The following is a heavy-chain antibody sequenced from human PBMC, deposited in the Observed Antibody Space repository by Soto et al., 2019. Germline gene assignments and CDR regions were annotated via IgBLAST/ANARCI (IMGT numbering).Heavy chain of an antibody. V-gene: IGHV4-4*07. CDR1: GGSMSSYY. J-gene: IGHJ5*02. CDR2: VYSSGGT. D-gene: IGHD3-3*01. Sequence: PSETLSLTCTVSGGSMSSYYWTWIRQPAGKGLEWIGRVYSSGGTHYNPSLKSRVTISIDTSENQFSLRLLSVTDADTAVYFCARGQRFSDWFDPWGQGTLVTVSS. CDR3: ARGQRFSDWFDP.